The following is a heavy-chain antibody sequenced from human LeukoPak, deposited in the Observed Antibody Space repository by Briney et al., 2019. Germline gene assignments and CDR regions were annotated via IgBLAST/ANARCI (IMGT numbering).Heavy chain of an antibody. Sequence: ASVKVSCKASGGTFSSYAISWVRQAPGQGLEWMGGIIPIFGTANYAQKFQGRVTITTDESTSTAYMELSSLRSEDTAVYYCTRERVRGYSYGDPGYWGQGTLVTVSS. D-gene: IGHD5-18*01. CDR2: IIPIFGTA. V-gene: IGHV1-69*05. CDR1: GGTFSSYA. J-gene: IGHJ4*02. CDR3: TRERVRGYSYGDPGY.